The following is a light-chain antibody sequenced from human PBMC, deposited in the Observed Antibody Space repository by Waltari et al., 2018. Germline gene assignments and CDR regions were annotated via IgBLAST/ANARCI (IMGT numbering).Light chain of an antibody. CDR1: SRDVGPYNL. J-gene: IGLJ3*02. CDR3: CSYAGGNSLWV. Sequence: QSALTQPASVSGSPGQSITFSCTGTSRDVGPYNLVSLYQQHPGKAPKLMIYEVNKRRSGVSNRFSGSKSGNTASLTISGLQAEDEAYYYCCSYAGGNSLWVFGGGTKVTVL. CDR2: EVN. V-gene: IGLV2-23*02.